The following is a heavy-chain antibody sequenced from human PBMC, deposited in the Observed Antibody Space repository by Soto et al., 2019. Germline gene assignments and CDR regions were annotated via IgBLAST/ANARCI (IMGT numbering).Heavy chain of an antibody. CDR3: VKKSIGTVANPVYWSFDL. V-gene: IGHV3-23*01. Sequence: EVQLLESGGGLIQPGGSLRLSCTASGFTFINYAMNWVRQAPGKGLEWVSGTSGGGDVAFYADSVKGRFAISRDNSKNTLSLQMNSLRAGDTALYYCVKKSIGTVANPVYWSFDLWGRGTLVTVSS. CDR1: GFTFINYA. CDR2: TSGGGDVA. J-gene: IGHJ2*01. D-gene: IGHD4-17*01.